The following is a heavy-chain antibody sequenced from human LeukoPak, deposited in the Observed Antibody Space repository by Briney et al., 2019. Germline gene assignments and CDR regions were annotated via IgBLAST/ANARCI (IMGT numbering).Heavy chain of an antibody. V-gene: IGHV4-4*07. D-gene: IGHD6-13*01. CDR2: IYTSGST. J-gene: IGHJ6*03. CDR1: GGSISSYY. CDR3: ASEGIAAAGNYYYYMDV. Sequence: SETLSLTCTVSGGSISSYYWSWIRQPAGKGLEWIGRIYTSGSTNYNPSLKSRVTMSVDTSKNQFSLKLSSVTAADTAVYYCASEGIAAAGNYYYYMDVWGKGTTVTISS.